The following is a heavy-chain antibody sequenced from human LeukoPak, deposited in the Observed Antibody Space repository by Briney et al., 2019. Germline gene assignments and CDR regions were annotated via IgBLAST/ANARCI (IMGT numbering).Heavy chain of an antibody. CDR1: GFTFSDYY. Sequence: GGSLRLSCAASGFTFSDYYMSWIRQAPGKGLEWVANIRQDETEKYYLDSVKGRFTISRDNAKNSLYLQMNSLRAEDTAVFYCVRSLSGYYFDSWGQGTLVTVSS. J-gene: IGHJ4*02. CDR3: VRSLSGYYFDS. CDR2: IRQDETEK. V-gene: IGHV3-7*01. D-gene: IGHD3-10*01.